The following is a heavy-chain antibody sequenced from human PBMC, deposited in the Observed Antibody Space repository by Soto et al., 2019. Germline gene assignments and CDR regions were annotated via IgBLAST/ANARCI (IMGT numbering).Heavy chain of an antibody. J-gene: IGHJ4*02. CDR1: GGTFSSYA. V-gene: IGHV1-69*13. Sequence: SVKVSCKASGGTFSSYAISWVRQAPGQGLEWMGGIIPIFGTANYAQKFQGRVTITADESTSTAYMELSSLRSEDTAVYYCARAHYYDSSYTTRPYDYWGQGTLGNVS. D-gene: IGHD3-22*01. CDR2: IIPIFGTA. CDR3: ARAHYYDSSYTTRPYDY.